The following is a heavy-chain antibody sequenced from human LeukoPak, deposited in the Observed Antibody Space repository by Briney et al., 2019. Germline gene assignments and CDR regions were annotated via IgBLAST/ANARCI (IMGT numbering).Heavy chain of an antibody. CDR2: INTSGGSA. CDR3: AALVRGPRSFDP. D-gene: IGHD3-10*02. V-gene: IGHV3-23*01. J-gene: IGHJ5*02. Sequence: GGSLRLSCAASGFTFSNYVMSWVRQAPGKGLESVSCINTSGGSACYADSVKGRFTISRDNSKNTLYPQMNSLRVEDTAVYYCAALVRGPRSFDPWGQGTLLTVSS. CDR1: GFTFSNYV.